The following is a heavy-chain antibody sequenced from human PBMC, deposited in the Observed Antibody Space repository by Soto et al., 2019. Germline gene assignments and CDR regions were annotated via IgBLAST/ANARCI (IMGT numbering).Heavy chain of an antibody. V-gene: IGHV3-30-3*01. CDR3: ASELVVPAAFFAAEYFQH. Sequence: QVQLVESGGGVVQPGRSLRLSCAASGFTFSSYAMHWVRQAPGKGLEWVAAISYDGSNKYYADSVKGRFTISRDNSKNTLYLQMNSLRAEDTAVYYCASELVVPAAFFAAEYFQHWGQGTLVTVSS. J-gene: IGHJ1*01. CDR1: GFTFSSYA. CDR2: ISYDGSNK. D-gene: IGHD2-2*01.